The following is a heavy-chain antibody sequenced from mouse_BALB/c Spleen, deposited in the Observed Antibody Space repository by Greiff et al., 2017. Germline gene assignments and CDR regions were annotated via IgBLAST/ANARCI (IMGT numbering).Heavy chain of an antibody. J-gene: IGHJ2*01. V-gene: IGHV14-3*02. CDR3: ARRTVVATNYFDY. CDR2: IDPANGNT. D-gene: IGHD1-1*01. Sequence: DVQLQESGAELVKPGASVKLSCTASGFNIKDTYMHWVKQRPEQGLEWIGRIDPANGNTKYDPKFQGKATITADTSSNTAYLQLSSLTSEDTAVYYCARRTVVATNYFDYWGQGTTLTVSS. CDR1: GFNIKDTY.